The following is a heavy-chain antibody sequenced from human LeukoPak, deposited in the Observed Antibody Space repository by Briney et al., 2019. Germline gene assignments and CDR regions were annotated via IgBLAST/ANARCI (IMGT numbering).Heavy chain of an antibody. J-gene: IGHJ6*02. CDR1: GYSFTTYW. Sequence: PGGSLRLSCKGSGYSFTTYWIGWVRQMPGKGLEWMGRIDPSDSYTNFSPSFQGHVTISADKSISTAYLQWSSLKASDTAMYYCARRSAVAGYGMDVWGQGTTVTVSS. D-gene: IGHD6-19*01. V-gene: IGHV5-10-1*01. CDR2: IDPSDSYT. CDR3: ARRSAVAGYGMDV.